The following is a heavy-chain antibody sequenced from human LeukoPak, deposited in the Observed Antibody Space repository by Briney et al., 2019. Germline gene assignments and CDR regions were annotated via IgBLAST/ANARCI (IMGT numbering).Heavy chain of an antibody. CDR3: AVGGGLLGYYYGMDV. CDR1: GYTFTSYG. D-gene: IGHD2-15*01. CDR2: ISAYNGNT. J-gene: IGHJ6*02. V-gene: IGHV1-18*01. Sequence: ASVTVSCKASGYTFTSYGISWVRQAPGQGLEWMGWISAYNGNTNYAQKLQGRVTMTTDTSTSTAYMELRSLRSDDTAVYYCAVGGGLLGYYYGMDVWGQGTTVTVSS.